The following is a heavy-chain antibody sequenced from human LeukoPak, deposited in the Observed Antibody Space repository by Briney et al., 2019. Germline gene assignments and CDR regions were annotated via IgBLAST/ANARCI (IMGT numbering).Heavy chain of an antibody. Sequence: GGSLRLSCVASGFTFTSHWMHWVRQAPGKGLVCVSRIKSDGTYSDYGDSVRGRFTISRDNAKDTLYLQMNSLRVEDTAVYYCVRDDDQYGVDYWGRGTLVTVSS. J-gene: IGHJ4*02. D-gene: IGHD1-1*01. V-gene: IGHV3-74*01. CDR1: GFTFTSHW. CDR2: IKSDGTYS. CDR3: VRDDDQYGVDY.